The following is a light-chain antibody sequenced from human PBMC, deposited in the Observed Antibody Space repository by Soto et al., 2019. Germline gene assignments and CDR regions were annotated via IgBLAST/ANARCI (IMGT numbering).Light chain of an antibody. CDR3: HQRFSWPLP. CDR1: QSVNNH. Sequence: EIVFTQSPATLSLSPGERATLSCRASQSVNNHLAWYQQKPGQTPRLLIYDASKRATGTPARFTGRGSGTDFTLTISSLEPEDFAVYYCHQRFSWPLPFGGGTKVDIK. CDR2: DAS. J-gene: IGKJ4*01. V-gene: IGKV3-11*01.